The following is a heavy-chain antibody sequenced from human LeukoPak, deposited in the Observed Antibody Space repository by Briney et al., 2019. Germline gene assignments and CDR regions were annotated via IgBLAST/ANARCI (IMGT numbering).Heavy chain of an antibody. J-gene: IGHJ4*02. V-gene: IGHV1-18*01. CDR3: ARGVYYCNSTSCYTGYFDY. CDR2: ISAYNGNT. CDR1: GYTFTSYG. Sequence: ASVKVSCKASGYTFTSYGISWVRQAPGQGLEWMGWISAYNGNTNYAQKLQGRVTMTTDTSTSTAYMELRSLRSDDTAVYYCARGVYYCNSTSCYTGYFDYWGQGTLVTVSS. D-gene: IGHD2-2*02.